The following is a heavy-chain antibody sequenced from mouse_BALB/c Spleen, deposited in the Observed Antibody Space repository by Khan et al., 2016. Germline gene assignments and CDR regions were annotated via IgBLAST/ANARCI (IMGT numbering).Heavy chain of an antibody. J-gene: IGHJ2*01. V-gene: IGHV3-1*02. CDR1: GYSISSGYS. Sequence: EVQLQESGPDLVKPSQSLSLTCTVTGYSISSGYSWHWIRQFPGNKLEWMAYIHYSGSTNYNPSLKSRISITRDTSKNPSFLQLISVTSEDSATYYCTRGDYYGSANWGKGTTLTVSS. CDR2: IHYSGST. D-gene: IGHD1-1*01. CDR3: TRGDYYGSAN.